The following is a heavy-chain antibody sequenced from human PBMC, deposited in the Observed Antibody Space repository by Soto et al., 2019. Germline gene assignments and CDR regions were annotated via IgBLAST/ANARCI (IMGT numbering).Heavy chain of an antibody. CDR3: ARGYPHVLLWFGDSWFDP. J-gene: IGHJ5*02. D-gene: IGHD3-10*01. CDR2: INHSGST. CDR1: GGSFVGYY. V-gene: IGHV4-34*01. Sequence: PSETLSLTCAVYGGSFVGYYCSFIGHAPWKWREWIVEINHSGSTNYNPSLKSRVTISVDTSKNQFSLKLSSVTAADTAVYYCARGYPHVLLWFGDSWFDPWGQGTLVTSPQ.